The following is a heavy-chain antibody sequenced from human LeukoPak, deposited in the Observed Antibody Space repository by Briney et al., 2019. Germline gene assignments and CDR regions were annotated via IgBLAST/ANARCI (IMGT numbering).Heavy chain of an antibody. J-gene: IGHJ2*01. D-gene: IGHD1-1*01. CDR2: IYHSGST. Sequence: PSETLSLTCTVSGGSISSGGHSWSWIRQPPGKGLEWIGYIYHSGSTYYNPSLKSRVTISVDRSKNQFSLKLSSVTAADTAVYYCARTTGKRPGWYFDLWGRGTLVTVSS. V-gene: IGHV4-30-2*01. CDR3: ARTTGKRPGWYFDL. CDR1: GGSISSGGHS.